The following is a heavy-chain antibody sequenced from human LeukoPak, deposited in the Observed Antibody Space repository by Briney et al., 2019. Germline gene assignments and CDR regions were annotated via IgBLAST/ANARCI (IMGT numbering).Heavy chain of an antibody. Sequence: GGSLRLSCAASGFTFGSYAMTWVRQAPGKGLEWVSGISGSGGSTYDADSVKGRFTISGDNSKNTLYLQMNSLRAEDTAVYYCAKGGSFWSHYFPANWFDPWGQGTLVTVSS. CDR3: AKGGSFWSHYFPANWFDP. D-gene: IGHD3-3*01. J-gene: IGHJ5*02. CDR1: GFTFGSYA. V-gene: IGHV3-23*01. CDR2: ISGSGGST.